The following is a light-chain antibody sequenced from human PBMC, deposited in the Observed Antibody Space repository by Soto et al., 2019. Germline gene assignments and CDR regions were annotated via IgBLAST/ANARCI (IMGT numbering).Light chain of an antibody. V-gene: IGLV2-14*01. CDR1: SSDIGTYNY. CDR3: SSYSSSSTLLL. Sequence: QSVLTQPASVSGSPGQSITISCTGTSSDIGTYNYVSWYQHHPGKVPKLMIYDVSNRPSGVSNRFSGSKSGNTASLTISGLQAEDEADYYCSSYSSSSTLLLFVGGTKLTVL. J-gene: IGLJ2*01. CDR2: DVS.